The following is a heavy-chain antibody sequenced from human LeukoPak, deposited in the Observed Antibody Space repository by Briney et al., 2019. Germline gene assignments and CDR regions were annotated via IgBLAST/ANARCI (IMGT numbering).Heavy chain of an antibody. CDR3: AREAGDITYTV. J-gene: IGHJ3*01. Sequence: ASVKVSCKASGYTFTDFYMHWVRQAPGQGLEWLGWMNPKTGETRYGQNFQGRVTMTRDTSITTAYMELSSLRSDDTAVYYCAREAGDITYTVWGQGTMVTVS. V-gene: IGHV1-2*02. CDR1: GYTFTDFY. CDR2: MNPKTGET. D-gene: IGHD3-16*01.